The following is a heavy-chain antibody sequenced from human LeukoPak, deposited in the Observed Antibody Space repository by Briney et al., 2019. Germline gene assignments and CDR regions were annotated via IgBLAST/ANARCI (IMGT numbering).Heavy chain of an antibody. CDR3: ARDAVVVPAASELYYFDY. CDR1: GYSFTGYY. CDR2: INPNSGGT. Sequence: ASVKVSCKASGYSFTGYYMHWVRQAPGQGLEWMGWINPNSGGTNYAQKFQGRVTMTRDTSISTAYMELSRLRSDDTAVYYCARDAVVVPAASELYYFDYWGQGTLVTVSS. D-gene: IGHD2-2*01. J-gene: IGHJ4*02. V-gene: IGHV1-2*02.